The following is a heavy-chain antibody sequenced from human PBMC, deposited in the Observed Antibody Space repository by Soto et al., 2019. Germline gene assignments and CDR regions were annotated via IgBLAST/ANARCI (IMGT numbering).Heavy chain of an antibody. CDR2: IIPIFGTA. Sequence: QVQLVQSGAEVKKPGSSVKVSCKASGGTFSSYAISWVRQAPGQGPEWMGGIIPIFGTADYAQKFQGRVTITADESTSTAYVELSSLRSEDTAVYYCAKNPENYYYGMDVWGQGTTVTVSS. V-gene: IGHV1-69*12. CDR3: AKNPENYYYGMDV. CDR1: GGTFSSYA. J-gene: IGHJ6*02.